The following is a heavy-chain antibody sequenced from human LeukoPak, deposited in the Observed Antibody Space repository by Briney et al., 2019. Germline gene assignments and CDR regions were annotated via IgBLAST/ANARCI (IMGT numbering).Heavy chain of an antibody. V-gene: IGHV3-15*01. Sequence: GGSLRLSCAASGFTFSNAWMNWVRQAPGKGLEWVARIKSKPAGETITYAAPVKGRFTISRDDSRSTRWLQMNSLKTEDTAVYYCTTCGGDCFFNYWGQGTLVTVSS. J-gene: IGHJ4*02. CDR1: GFTFSNAW. D-gene: IGHD2-21*02. CDR2: IKSKPAGETI. CDR3: TTCGGDCFFNY.